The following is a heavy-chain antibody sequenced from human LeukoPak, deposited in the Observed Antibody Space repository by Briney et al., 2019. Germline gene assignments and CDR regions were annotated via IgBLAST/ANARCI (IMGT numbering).Heavy chain of an antibody. Sequence: GGSLRLSCAASGFTFSDYAMSWVRQALGKGLGWVSAIGATAGDTYYADSVKGRFTISRDNSKNTLYLQINSLRAEDTAVYYCAKDAIPRNLLWDYFDYWGQGTLVTVSS. CDR3: AKDAIPRNLLWDYFDY. D-gene: IGHD3-10*01. CDR1: GFTFSDYA. J-gene: IGHJ4*02. CDR2: IGATAGDT. V-gene: IGHV3-23*01.